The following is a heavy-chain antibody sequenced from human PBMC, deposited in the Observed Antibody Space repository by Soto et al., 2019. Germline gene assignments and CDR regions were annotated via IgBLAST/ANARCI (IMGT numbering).Heavy chain of an antibody. CDR2: MNANSGNT. D-gene: IGHD6-13*01. V-gene: IGHV1-8*01. CDR3: ATSPSSSWYRDY. J-gene: IGHJ4*02. CDR1: GYTFTSYD. Sequence: QVQLVQSGAEVKKPGASVKVSCKASGYTFTSYDINWVRQATGQGLEWMGWMNANSGNTGYAQKFQGRVTMTRNTPISTAYMELSSLRSEDTAVYYCATSPSSSWYRDYWGQGTLVTASS.